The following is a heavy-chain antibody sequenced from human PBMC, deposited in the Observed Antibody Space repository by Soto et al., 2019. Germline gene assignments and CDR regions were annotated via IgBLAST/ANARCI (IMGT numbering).Heavy chain of an antibody. Sequence: GALRLSCAASGFTFRSYAISWVRQAPGKGLEWVSAISGSGGSTYYADSVKGRFTISRDNSKNTLYLQMNSLRAEDTAVYYCAKVMAQGRDYYYYGMDVWGQGTTVTVSS. CDR3: AKVMAQGRDYYYYGMDV. CDR1: GFTFRSYA. CDR2: ISGSGGST. V-gene: IGHV3-23*01. J-gene: IGHJ6*02. D-gene: IGHD2-8*01.